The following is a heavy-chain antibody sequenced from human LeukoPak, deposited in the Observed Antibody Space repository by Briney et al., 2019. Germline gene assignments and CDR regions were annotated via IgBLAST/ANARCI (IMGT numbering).Heavy chain of an antibody. D-gene: IGHD3-22*01. CDR1: GFTFDDYV. V-gene: IGHV3-20*04. CDR2: INWNGGST. Sequence: GGSLRLSCAASGFTFDDYVMSWVRQAPGKRLEWVSGINWNGGSTGYADSVKGRFTISRDNAKNSLYLQMNSLSAEDTALYYCAREGHYDSSRFDPWGQGTLVTVSS. CDR3: AREGHYDSSRFDP. J-gene: IGHJ5*02.